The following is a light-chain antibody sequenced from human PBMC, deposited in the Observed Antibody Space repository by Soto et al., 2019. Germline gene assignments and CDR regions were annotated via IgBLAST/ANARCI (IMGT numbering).Light chain of an antibody. V-gene: IGKV1-39*01. CDR2: AAS. CDR1: QSIISY. Sequence: DIQMTQSPSSPSASVGDRVNITCRASQSIISYLNWYQQKPGKAPKLLIYAASSLQSGVPSRFSGAGSGTDFTLTISSLQPEDFATYYCQQSFSTTWTFGHGTKVELK. CDR3: QQSFSTTWT. J-gene: IGKJ1*01.